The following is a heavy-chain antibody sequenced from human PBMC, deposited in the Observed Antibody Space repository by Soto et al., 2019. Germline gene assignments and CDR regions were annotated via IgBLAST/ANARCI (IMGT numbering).Heavy chain of an antibody. CDR2: ISAHNGNT. CDR1: GYTFTSYG. CDR3: ARGRYGDY. V-gene: IGHV1-18*01. J-gene: IGHJ4*02. D-gene: IGHD1-1*01. Sequence: QVHLVQSGAEVKKPGASVKVSCKASGYTFTSYGITWVRQAPGQGLEWMGWISAHNGNTDYAQKLQGRVIVTRDTSTSTAYTELRSLIADDSGVYYWARGRYGDYWGQGALVTVSS.